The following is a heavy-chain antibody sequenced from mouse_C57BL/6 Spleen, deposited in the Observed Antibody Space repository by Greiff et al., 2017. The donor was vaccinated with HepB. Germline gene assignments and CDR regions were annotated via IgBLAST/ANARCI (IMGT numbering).Heavy chain of an antibody. CDR1: GFTFSSYG. CDR3: ARHRVDGYYDY. CDR2: ISSGGSYT. V-gene: IGHV5-6*01. Sequence: EVNVVESGGDLVKPGGSLKLSCAASGFTFSSYGMSWVRQTPDKRLEWVATISSGGSYTYYPDSVKGRFTISRDNAKNTLYLQMSSLKSEDTAMYYCARHRVDGYYDYWGQGTTLTVSS. D-gene: IGHD2-3*01. J-gene: IGHJ2*01.